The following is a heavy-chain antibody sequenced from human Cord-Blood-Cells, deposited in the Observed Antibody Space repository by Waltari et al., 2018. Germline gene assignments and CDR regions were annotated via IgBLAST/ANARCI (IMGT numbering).Heavy chain of an antibody. D-gene: IGHD3-3*01. CDR3: ASSIAYYDFWSGYLY. J-gene: IGHJ4*02. V-gene: IGHV1-69*01. Sequence: SVRQAPGQGLEWMGGIIPIFGTANDAQKFQGRVTITADESTSTAYMELSSLRSEDTSVYYCASSIAYYDFWSGYLYWGQGTLVTVSS. CDR2: IIPIFGTA.